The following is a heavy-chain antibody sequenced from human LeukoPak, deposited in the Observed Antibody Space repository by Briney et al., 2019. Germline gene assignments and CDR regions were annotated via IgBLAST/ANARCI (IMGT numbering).Heavy chain of an antibody. CDR2: IYPDHRT. CDR3: ARGIGLSWSLDS. Sequence: GGSLRLSCAVSGFTVSNDYMSWVRQAPGKGLEWVSVIYPDHRTYYADSVKGRFTISRDNSKNTLYLQMNSLRAEDTAVYYRARGIGLSWSLDSWGQGTLVTVSS. J-gene: IGHJ4*02. CDR1: GFTVSNDY. V-gene: IGHV3-53*01. D-gene: IGHD6-13*01.